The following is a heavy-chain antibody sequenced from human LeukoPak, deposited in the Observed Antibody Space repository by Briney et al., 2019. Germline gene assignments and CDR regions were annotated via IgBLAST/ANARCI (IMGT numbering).Heavy chain of an antibody. V-gene: IGHV1-18*01. CDR3: ASGLYYDSSGSADY. CDR1: GYTFTSYG. CDR2: ISAYNGNT. D-gene: IGHD3-22*01. Sequence: ASVKVSCTASGYTFTSYGISWVRQAPGQGLEWMGWISAYNGNTNYAQKLQGRVTMTTDTSTSTAYMELRSLRSDDTAVYYCASGLYYDSSGSADYWGQGTLVTVSS. J-gene: IGHJ4*02.